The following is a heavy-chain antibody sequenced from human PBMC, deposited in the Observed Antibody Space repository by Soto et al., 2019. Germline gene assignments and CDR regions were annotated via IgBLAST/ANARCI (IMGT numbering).Heavy chain of an antibody. Sequence: EVQLLDSGGGLVQPGVSLRLSCAASGFAFNNYAMTWVRQAPGKGLEWVSTVSNNGFSTYYADAVKGRFTIPRDNSMHTVYLQVSSLRAEDTALYYCAKERAARGIDYWGQGTLVTVSS. J-gene: IGHJ4*02. CDR1: GFAFNNYA. CDR2: VSNNGFST. D-gene: IGHD3-16*01. V-gene: IGHV3-23*01. CDR3: AKERAARGIDY.